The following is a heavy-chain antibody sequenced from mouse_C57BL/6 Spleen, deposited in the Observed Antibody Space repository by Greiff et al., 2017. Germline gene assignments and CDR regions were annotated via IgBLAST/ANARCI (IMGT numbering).Heavy chain of an antibody. CDR1: GYTFTSYW. Sequence: VQLQQSGTELVKPGASVKLSCKASGYTFTSYWMHWVKQRPGQGLEWIGNINPSNGGTNYNEKFKSKATLTVDKSSSTAYMQLSSLTSEDSAVYYCARYPLYDGYSDYWGQGTTLTVSS. V-gene: IGHV1-53*01. CDR3: ARYPLYDGYSDY. D-gene: IGHD2-3*01. CDR2: INPSNGGT. J-gene: IGHJ2*01.